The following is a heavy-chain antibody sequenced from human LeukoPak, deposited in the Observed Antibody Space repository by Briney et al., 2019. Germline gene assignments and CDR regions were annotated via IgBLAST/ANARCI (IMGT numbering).Heavy chain of an antibody. D-gene: IGHD4-23*01. Sequence: ASVKVSCKASGYTFTSYAMHWVRQAPGQGLEWMGWISAYNGNTNYAQKLQGRVTFTGDTSASTAYMELSSLKSEDTAVYYCATVTRGTTLDHWGQGTLVTVSS. CDR1: GYTFTSYA. J-gene: IGHJ5*02. CDR3: ATVTRGTTLDH. V-gene: IGHV1-3*01. CDR2: ISAYNGNT.